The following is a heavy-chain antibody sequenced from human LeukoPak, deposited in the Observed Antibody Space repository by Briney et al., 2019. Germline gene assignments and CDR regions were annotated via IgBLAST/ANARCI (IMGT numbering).Heavy chain of an antibody. CDR3: ATESGTYSGTCFDY. D-gene: IGHD1-26*01. CDR1: GFTFSSYN. V-gene: IGHV3-48*01. J-gene: IGHJ4*02. CDR2: ISSTSNTM. Sequence: PGGSLRLSCAASGFTFSSYNMNWVRQAPGKGPEWISYISSTSNTMYCADSVKGRFTISRDNAKNSLYLQMNSLRAEDTAVYYCATESGTYSGTCFDYWGQGTLVTVSS.